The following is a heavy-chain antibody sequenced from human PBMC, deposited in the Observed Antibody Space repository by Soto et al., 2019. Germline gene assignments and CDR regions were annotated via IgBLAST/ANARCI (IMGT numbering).Heavy chain of an antibody. J-gene: IGHJ3*02. CDR2: MSGSGGNT. V-gene: IGHV3-23*01. Sequence: EVQLLESGGGLVQPGGSLRLSCVASGFTFSSYAMTWVRQAPGKGLEWVSTMSGSGGNTYYADSVRGRFTITRDNSKNTLYLQMNSLRAEDTAIYYCAKDNCYYASSGYCHEAFEMWGPGTMVTVSS. CDR3: AKDNCYYASSGYCHEAFEM. CDR1: GFTFSSYA. D-gene: IGHD3-22*01.